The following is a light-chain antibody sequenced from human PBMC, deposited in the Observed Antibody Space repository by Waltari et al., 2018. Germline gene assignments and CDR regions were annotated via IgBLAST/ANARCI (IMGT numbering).Light chain of an antibody. CDR2: GNN. CDR3: QSYDRSLSGWV. CDR1: SSTIGAGYD. Sequence: QSVLTQPPSVSGAPGQRVTISCTGSSSTIGAGYDVPWYQQLPGTVHKLLIDGNNNRPSGVPDRFSGSKSGTSASLAITGLQAEDEADYYCQSYDRSLSGWVFGGGTKLTVL. J-gene: IGLJ3*02. V-gene: IGLV1-40*01.